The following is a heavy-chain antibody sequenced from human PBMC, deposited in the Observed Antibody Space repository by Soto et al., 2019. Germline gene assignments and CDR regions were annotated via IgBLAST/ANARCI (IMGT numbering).Heavy chain of an antibody. Sequence: QVQLVQSGPEVKKPGASVKVSCKTSGYTFTSFGISWVRQAPGQGLEWMGWISTDKGKTNYAQKLQGRVTMTADTSTSTAYTELRSLRSDDTAVYYCATRSPAFDYWGQGTLVTVSS. CDR2: ISTDKGKT. CDR1: GYTFTSFG. CDR3: ATRSPAFDY. V-gene: IGHV1-18*01. J-gene: IGHJ4*02.